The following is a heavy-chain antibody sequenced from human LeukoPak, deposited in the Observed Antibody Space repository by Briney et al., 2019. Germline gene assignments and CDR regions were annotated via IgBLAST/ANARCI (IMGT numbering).Heavy chain of an antibody. CDR3: TRAPQWDASSTPFDY. CDR2: IRSKAYGGTT. CDR1: GFTFGDYA. D-gene: IGHD1-26*01. J-gene: IGHJ4*02. Sequence: GGSLRLSCTASGFTFGDYAMSWFRQAPGKGLEWVGFIRSKAYGGTTECAASVKGRFTISRDDSKSIAYLQMNSLKTEDTAVYYCTRAPQWDASSTPFDYWGQGTLVTVSP. V-gene: IGHV3-49*03.